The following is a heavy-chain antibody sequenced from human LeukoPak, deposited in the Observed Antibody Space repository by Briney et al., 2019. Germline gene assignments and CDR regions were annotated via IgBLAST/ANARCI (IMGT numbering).Heavy chain of an antibody. CDR3: ARDRAIGGYGLVDY. D-gene: IGHD5-12*01. J-gene: IGHJ4*02. CDR2: ISSSSSTI. Sequence: TGGSLRLSCAASGFTFSSYSMNWVRQAPGKGLEWVSYISSSSSTIYYADSVKGRFTISRDNAKNSLYLQMNSLRAEDTAVYYCARDRAIGGYGLVDYWGQGTLVTVSS. CDR1: GFTFSSYS. V-gene: IGHV3-48*04.